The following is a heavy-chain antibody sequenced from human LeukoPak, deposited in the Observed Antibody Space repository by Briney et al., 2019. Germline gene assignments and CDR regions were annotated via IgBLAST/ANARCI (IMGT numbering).Heavy chain of an antibody. CDR2: ISSSGSTI. Sequence: GGSLRLSRAASGFTLSDYYMSWIRPAPGRGLEWVSYISSSGSTIYYADSVKGRFTISRDNAKNSLYLKMNSLRAEDTAVYYCARDGLGYYDSSGYYYPEYFQHWGQGNLVTVSS. D-gene: IGHD3-22*01. CDR1: GFTLSDYY. CDR3: ARDGLGYYDSSGYYYPEYFQH. J-gene: IGHJ1*01. V-gene: IGHV3-11*04.